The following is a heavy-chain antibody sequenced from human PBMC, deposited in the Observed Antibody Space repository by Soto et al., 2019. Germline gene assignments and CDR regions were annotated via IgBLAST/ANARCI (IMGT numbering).Heavy chain of an antibody. V-gene: IGHV1-69*06. D-gene: IGHD3-22*01. CDR1: GGTFSSYA. CDR3: ARVRYTMIVVEAFDI. CDR2: IIPIFGTA. Sequence: SVKVSCKASGGTFSSYAISWVRQAPGQGLEWMGGIIPIFGTANYAQKFQGRVTITADKSTSTAYMELSSLRSEDTAVYYCARVRYTMIVVEAFDIWGQGTMVTVSS. J-gene: IGHJ3*02.